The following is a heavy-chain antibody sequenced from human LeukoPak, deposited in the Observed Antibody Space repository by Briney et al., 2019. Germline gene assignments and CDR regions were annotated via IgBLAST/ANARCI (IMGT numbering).Heavy chain of an antibody. CDR1: GSTFSSYS. D-gene: IGHD3-3*01. V-gene: IGHV3-21*01. CDR2: ISSSSSYI. Sequence: PGGSLRLSCAASGSTFSSYSMNWVRQAPGKGLEWVSSISSSSSYIYYADLVKGRFTISRDNAKNSLYLQMNSLRAEDTAVYYCARTIFGVVIPYYFDYWGQGTLVTVSS. J-gene: IGHJ4*02. CDR3: ARTIFGVVIPYYFDY.